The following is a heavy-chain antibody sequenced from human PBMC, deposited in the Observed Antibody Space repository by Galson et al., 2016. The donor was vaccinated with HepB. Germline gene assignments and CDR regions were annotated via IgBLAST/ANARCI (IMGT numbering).Heavy chain of an antibody. CDR2: IYPGDSDT. D-gene: IGHD6-19*01. CDR1: GYTFTRYW. V-gene: IGHV5-51*01. Sequence: SGAEVKKPGESLKISCKTSGYTFTRYWIGWVRQMPGKGLEWMGIIYPGDSDTRYSPSFQGQVSISADKSISAAYLQWSSLKASDTAVYYCARRGSGWSQNWFDPWGQGTLATVSS. CDR3: ARRGSGWSQNWFDP. J-gene: IGHJ5*02.